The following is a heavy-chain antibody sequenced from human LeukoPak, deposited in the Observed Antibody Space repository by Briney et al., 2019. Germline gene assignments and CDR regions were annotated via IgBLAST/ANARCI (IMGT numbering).Heavy chain of an antibody. D-gene: IGHD5-18*01. V-gene: IGHV3-48*02. CDR1: GFTFSSYS. J-gene: IGHJ4*02. CDR2: ISSSSSTI. CDR3: ARAWDTAMVRYFDY. Sequence: PGGSLRLSCAASGFTFSSYSMNWVRQAPGKGLEWVSYISSSSSTIYYADSVKGRFTISRDNAKNSLYLQMNSLRDEDTAVYYCARAWDTAMVRYFDYWGRGTLVTVSS.